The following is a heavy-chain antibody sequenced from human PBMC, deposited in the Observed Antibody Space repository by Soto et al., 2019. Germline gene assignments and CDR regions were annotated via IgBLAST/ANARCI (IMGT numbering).Heavy chain of an antibody. Sequence: GSGPTLVNPTQTLTLTCTFSGFSLSTSGMCVSWIRQPPGKALEWLALIDWDDDKYYSTSLKTRLTISKDTSKNQVVLTMTNMDPVDTATYYCALSKGVIVALEAFDIWGQGTMVTVSS. V-gene: IGHV2-70*01. CDR1: GFSLSTSGMC. J-gene: IGHJ3*02. D-gene: IGHD3-16*02. CDR2: IDWDDDK. CDR3: ALSKGVIVALEAFDI.